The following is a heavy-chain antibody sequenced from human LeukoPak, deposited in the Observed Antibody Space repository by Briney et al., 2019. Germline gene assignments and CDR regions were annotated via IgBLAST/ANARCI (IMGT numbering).Heavy chain of an antibody. CDR2: LSYDGSNK. CDR3: ARDAEQWRYYYGMDV. Sequence: PGGSLRLSCAASGFAFSSYAMHWVRQAPGKGLEWVAVLSYDGSNKYYADSVKGRFTISRDNSKNTLYLQMNSLRAEDTAVYYCARDAEQWRYYYGMDVWGQGTTVTVSS. V-gene: IGHV3-30-3*01. CDR1: GFAFSSYA. J-gene: IGHJ6*02. D-gene: IGHD6-19*01.